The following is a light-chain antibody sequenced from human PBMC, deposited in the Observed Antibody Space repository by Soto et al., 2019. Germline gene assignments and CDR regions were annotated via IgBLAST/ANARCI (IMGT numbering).Light chain of an antibody. CDR1: SSDVGGYNY. CDR3: CSYTSSITRYV. Sequence: QSVLTQPPSASGSPGQSVTISCTGTSSDVGGYNYVSWYQQHPGKAPKLMIYEVSKRPSGISDRFSGSKSGNTASLTISWLQAEDEAEYYCCSYTSSITRYVFGTGTKVTVL. V-gene: IGLV2-8*01. CDR2: EVS. J-gene: IGLJ1*01.